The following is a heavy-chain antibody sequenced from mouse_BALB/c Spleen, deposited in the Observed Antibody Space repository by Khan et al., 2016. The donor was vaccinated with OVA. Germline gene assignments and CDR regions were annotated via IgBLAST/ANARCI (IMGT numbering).Heavy chain of an antibody. CDR1: GYTFTDYY. Sequence: QVQLQQSGAELARPGASVKLSCKASGYTFTDYYINWVKQRTGQGLEWIGEISPGSGDTYYNERFKGKATLTADKSSSTAYMQLSSRTSEASAVYFCARRNYFGYTFAYWGQGTLVTVS. CDR3: ARRNYFGYTFAY. D-gene: IGHD1-2*01. J-gene: IGHJ3*01. CDR2: ISPGSGDT. V-gene: IGHV1-77*01.